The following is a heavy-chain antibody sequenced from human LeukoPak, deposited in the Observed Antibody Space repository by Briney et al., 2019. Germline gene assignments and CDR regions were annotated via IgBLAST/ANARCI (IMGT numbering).Heavy chain of an antibody. D-gene: IGHD3-9*01. CDR1: GFTFSSYA. CDR2: LSGSGGST. J-gene: IGHJ4*02. V-gene: IGHV3-23*01. CDR3: ARHGGYYDILTGYYFDY. Sequence: PGGSLRLSCAASGFTFSSYAMSWVRQAPGKGLEWVSALSGSGGSTYYADSVKGRFTISRDNSKNTLYLQMNSLRAEDTAVYYCARHGGYYDILTGYYFDYWGQGTLVTVSS.